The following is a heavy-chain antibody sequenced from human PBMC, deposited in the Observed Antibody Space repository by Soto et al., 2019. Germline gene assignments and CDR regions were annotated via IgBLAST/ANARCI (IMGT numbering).Heavy chain of an antibody. D-gene: IGHD6-19*01. CDR3: AVAVAGPTAIGY. V-gene: IGHV3-30*03. CDR2: ISYDGSNK. Sequence: PRGSLRLSCAASGFTFSNYGMHWVRQAPGKGLEWVAVISYDGSNKYHADSVKGRFTISRDNSKNTLYLQMNSLRAEDTAVYYCAVAVAGPTAIGYWGQGTLVTVSS. CDR1: GFTFSNYG. J-gene: IGHJ4*02.